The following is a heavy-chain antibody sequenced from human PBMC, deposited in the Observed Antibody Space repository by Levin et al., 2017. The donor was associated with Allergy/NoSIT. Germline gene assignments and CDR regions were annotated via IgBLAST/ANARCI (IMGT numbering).Heavy chain of an antibody. CDR3: ARASITMVQGVIIGAFDI. Sequence: GASVKVSCKASGGTFSSYAISWVRQAPGQGLEWMGGIIPIFGTANYAQKFQGRVTITADKSTSTAYMELSSLRSEDTAVYYCARASITMVQGVIIGAFDIWGQGTMVTVSS. CDR1: GGTFSSYA. CDR2: IIPIFGTA. D-gene: IGHD3-10*01. V-gene: IGHV1-69*06. J-gene: IGHJ3*02.